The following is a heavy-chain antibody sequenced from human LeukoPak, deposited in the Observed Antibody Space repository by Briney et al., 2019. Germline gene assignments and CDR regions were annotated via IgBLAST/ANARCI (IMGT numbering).Heavy chain of an antibody. Sequence: GGSLRLXCTASGFTFGDYAMSWFRQAPGKGLEWVGFIRSKIYGVTTEYAASVKGRFTISRDDSKSIAYLQMNSLKTEDTAVYYCTRDQYSSGWYDILFDYWGQGTLVTVSS. V-gene: IGHV3-49*03. D-gene: IGHD6-19*01. CDR1: GFTFGDYA. CDR2: IRSKIYGVTT. CDR3: TRDQYSSGWYDILFDY. J-gene: IGHJ4*02.